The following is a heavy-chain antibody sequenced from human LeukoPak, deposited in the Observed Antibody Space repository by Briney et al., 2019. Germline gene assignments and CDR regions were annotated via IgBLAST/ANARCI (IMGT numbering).Heavy chain of an antibody. CDR2: MNPNTGDT. Sequence: GASVRVSCKASGYTFTGHDINWVRQATGQGLEWMGWMNPNTGDTGYAQKFQGRVTMTRNSSIDTAYMELSGLGSEDTAVYYCTRGSLSGSSRDYWGQGTLLTVSS. D-gene: IGHD1-26*01. CDR1: GYTFTGHD. J-gene: IGHJ4*02. CDR3: TRGSLSGSSRDY. V-gene: IGHV1-8*01.